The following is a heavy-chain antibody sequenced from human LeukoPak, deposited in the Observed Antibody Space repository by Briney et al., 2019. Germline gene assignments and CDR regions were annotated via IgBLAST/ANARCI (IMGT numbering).Heavy chain of an antibody. D-gene: IGHD3-10*01. CDR3: ARIKRGSGSYYKNKYYYYMDV. Sequence: PSETLSLTCTVSGYSISSGYYWDWIRQPPGKGLEWIGTLSHSGSSYYNPSLKSRVTISVDTSKNQFSLKLSSVTAADTAVYYCARIKRGSGSYYKNKYYYYMDVWGKGTTVTVSS. V-gene: IGHV4-38-2*02. CDR2: LSHSGSS. CDR1: GYSISSGYY. J-gene: IGHJ6*03.